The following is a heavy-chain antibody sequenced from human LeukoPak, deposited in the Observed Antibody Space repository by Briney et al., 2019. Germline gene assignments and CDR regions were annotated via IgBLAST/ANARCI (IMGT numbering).Heavy chain of an antibody. J-gene: IGHJ3*02. D-gene: IGHD3-16*02. CDR1: GCTFSSYG. Sequence: AGTLRLTCAASGCTFSSYGLHWIRQPPGKGLEWVAFIRFDGSNNYNADPVKGRFTTSRDNSKNTLYLQMNSLGAESSAVYYCAIGIIAAAFDIGGQGPM. CDR3: AIGIIAAAFDI. CDR2: IRFDGSNN. V-gene: IGHV3-30*02.